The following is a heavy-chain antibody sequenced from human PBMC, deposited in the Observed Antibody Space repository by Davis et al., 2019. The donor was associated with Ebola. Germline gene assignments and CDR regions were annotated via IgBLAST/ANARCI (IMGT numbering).Heavy chain of an antibody. V-gene: IGHV1-18*01. J-gene: IGHJ4*02. CDR1: GYTFTSYG. CDR3: ATTEAYSSSWVGGY. Sequence: ASVKVSCKASGYTFTSYGISWVRQAPGQGLEWMGWISAYNGNTNYAQKLQGRVTMTTDTSTSTAYMELRSLRSDDTAVYYCATTEAYSSSWVGGYWGQGTLVTVSS. CDR2: ISAYNGNT. D-gene: IGHD6-13*01.